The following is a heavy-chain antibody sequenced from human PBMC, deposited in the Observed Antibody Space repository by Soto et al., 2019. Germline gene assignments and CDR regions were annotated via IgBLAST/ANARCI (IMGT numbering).Heavy chain of an antibody. CDR1: GGSISSYY. CDR2: IYYSGST. J-gene: IGHJ4*02. V-gene: IGHV4-59*01. D-gene: IGHD1-26*01. CDR3: AREGVSGSYYY. Sequence: SETLSLTCTVSGGSISSYYWSWIRQPPGKGLEWIGYIYYSGSTNYNPSLKSRVTISVDTSKNQFSLKLSSVTAADTAVYYCAREGVSGSYYYWGQGTLVTVSS.